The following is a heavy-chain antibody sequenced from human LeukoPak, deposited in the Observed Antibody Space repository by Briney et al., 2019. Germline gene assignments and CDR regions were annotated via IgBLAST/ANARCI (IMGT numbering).Heavy chain of an antibody. V-gene: IGHV4-61*02. Sequence: SQTLSLTCTVSGGSINSDTYYWTWLRQPAGKGLEWIGRIYTTGGPSYNPSLKSRVTISIDASKNQFSLKLSSVSAADTAVYYCARDRGITTARGVPSWFDPWGQGTLVTVSS. D-gene: IGHD3-10*01. CDR2: IYTTGGP. J-gene: IGHJ5*02. CDR1: GGSINSDTYY. CDR3: ARDRGITTARGVPSWFDP.